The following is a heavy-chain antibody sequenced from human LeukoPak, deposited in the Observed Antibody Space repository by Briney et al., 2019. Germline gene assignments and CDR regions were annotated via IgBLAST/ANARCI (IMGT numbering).Heavy chain of an antibody. D-gene: IGHD3-16*02. V-gene: IGHV1-18*01. J-gene: IGHJ3*02. CDR2: ISAYNGNT. CDR1: GYTFTSYG. CDR3: ARSFSDAFDI. Sequence: AASVKVSCKASGYTFTSYGISWVRQAPGQGLEWMGWISAYNGNTNYAQKLQGRVTMTTDTSTSTAYMELSSLKSEDTAIYYCARSFSDAFDIWGQGTMVTVSS.